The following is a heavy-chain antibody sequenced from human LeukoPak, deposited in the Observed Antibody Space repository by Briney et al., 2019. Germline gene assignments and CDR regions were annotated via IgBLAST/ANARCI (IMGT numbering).Heavy chain of an antibody. CDR3: VKSGSYYNEPYYFDY. D-gene: IGHD3-10*01. CDR2: IGSNGGST. CDR1: GFTFSRYA. V-gene: IGHV3-64D*06. J-gene: IGHJ4*02. Sequence: GGSLRLSCSASGFTFSRYAMHWVGQAPGKGLEYVSGIGSNGGSTYYADSVKGRFTISRDNSKNTLYLQMSSLRAEDTAVYYCVKSGSYYNEPYYFDYWGQGTLVTVSS.